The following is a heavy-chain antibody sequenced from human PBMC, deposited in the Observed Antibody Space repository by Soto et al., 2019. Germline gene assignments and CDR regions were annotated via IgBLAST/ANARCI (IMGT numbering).Heavy chain of an antibody. Sequence: GSLRLSCAASGFTFSSYWMHWVRQAPGKGLVWVSRINSDGSSTSYADSVKGRLTISRDNAKNTLYLQMNGLRAEDTAVYYCARDEPYYDILTGYYRSRAFDIWGQGTMVTVSS. CDR2: INSDGSST. D-gene: IGHD3-9*01. CDR1: GFTFSSYW. CDR3: ARDEPYYDILTGYYRSRAFDI. V-gene: IGHV3-74*01. J-gene: IGHJ3*02.